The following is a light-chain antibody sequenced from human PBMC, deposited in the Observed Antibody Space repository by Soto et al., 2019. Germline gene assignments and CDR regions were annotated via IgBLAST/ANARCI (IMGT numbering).Light chain of an antibody. J-gene: IGKJ1*01. CDR3: QQFNRYSSWT. V-gene: IGKV1-5*01. Sequence: DIQTTQSPSTLSASVGDRVTIACRASQSISNLLAWYQQRPGKAPQLLIYDASTLLRGVPSRFSGSGFGTEFTLTISSLQPDDFATYYCQQFNRYSSWTFGQGTKVEIK. CDR2: DAS. CDR1: QSISNL.